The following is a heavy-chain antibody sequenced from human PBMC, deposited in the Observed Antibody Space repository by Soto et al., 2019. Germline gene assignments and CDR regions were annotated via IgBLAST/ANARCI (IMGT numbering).Heavy chain of an antibody. D-gene: IGHD1-26*01. CDR3: SRREIQGPIDY. CDR1: GYSISSSNW. V-gene: IGHV4-28*01. CDR2: IYYSGTT. J-gene: IGHJ4*02. Sequence: QVQLQESGPGLVKPSDTLSLTCAVSGYSISSSNWWGWIRQPQGKGLEWIGYIYYSGTTYYNPFRKSRVTMSLDTPKNQFSLKLTSVTAVDTAVYYCSRREIQGPIDYWGQGTLVTVSS.